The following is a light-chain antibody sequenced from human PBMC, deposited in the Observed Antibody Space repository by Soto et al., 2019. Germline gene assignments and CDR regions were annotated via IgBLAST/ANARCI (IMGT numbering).Light chain of an antibody. CDR2: KAS. J-gene: IGKJ2*01. CDR1: QSISSW. V-gene: IGKV1-5*03. Sequence: DIQMTQSPSTLSASVGDRVTITCRASQSISSWLAWYQQKPGKAPKLLIYKASSLESGVPSRFSGSGSGTEFTLTISSLQPDDFSTYYCQQYNSYPYTFGQGTKLEVK. CDR3: QQYNSYPYT.